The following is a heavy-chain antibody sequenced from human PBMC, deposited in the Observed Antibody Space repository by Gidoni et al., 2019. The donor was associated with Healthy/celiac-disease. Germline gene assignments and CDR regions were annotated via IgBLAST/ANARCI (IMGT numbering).Heavy chain of an antibody. J-gene: IGHJ4*02. Sequence: EVQLVESGGGLVQPGGSLRLSCAASGFTFSSYAMSWVRQAPGKGLEWVSAISGSGGSTYYADSVKGRFTISRDNSKNTLYLQMNSLRAEDTAVYYCAKDGRITMVRGVYKLKAAIDYWGQGTLVTVSS. D-gene: IGHD3-10*01. CDR3: AKDGRITMVRGVYKLKAAIDY. CDR1: GFTFSSYA. CDR2: ISGSGGST. V-gene: IGHV3-23*04.